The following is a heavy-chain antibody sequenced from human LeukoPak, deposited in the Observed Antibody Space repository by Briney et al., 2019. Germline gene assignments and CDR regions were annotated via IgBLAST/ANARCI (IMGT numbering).Heavy chain of an antibody. CDR2: ITWNGGTT. V-gene: IGHV3-9*01. CDR3: VKDRTEYYDLMTGSYTAFDL. CDR1: GFTFHDYA. J-gene: IGHJ3*01. Sequence: GGSLRLSCAASGFTFHDYAMHWVRQVPGKGLGWVSGITWNGGTTDYADSVKGRFTISRDNARNFLYLQINSLGAEDTAFYYCVKDRTEYYDLMTGSYTAFDLWGHGTLVTVSS. D-gene: IGHD3-9*01.